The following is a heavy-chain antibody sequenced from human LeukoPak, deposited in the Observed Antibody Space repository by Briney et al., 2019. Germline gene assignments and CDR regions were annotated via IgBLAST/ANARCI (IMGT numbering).Heavy chain of an antibody. Sequence: PGGSLRLSCAASGFTFDDYAMHWVRQAPGKGLEWVSGISWNSGSIGYADSVKGRFTISRDNAKNSLYLQMNSLRAEDTALYYCAKGGYGIVVVPPDYWGQGTLVTVSS. CDR1: GFTFDDYA. D-gene: IGHD3-22*01. CDR2: ISWNSGSI. CDR3: AKGGYGIVVVPPDY. J-gene: IGHJ4*02. V-gene: IGHV3-9*01.